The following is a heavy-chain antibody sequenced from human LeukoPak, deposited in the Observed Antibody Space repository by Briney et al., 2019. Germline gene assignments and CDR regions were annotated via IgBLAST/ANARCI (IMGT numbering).Heavy chain of an antibody. CDR1: GGSFSGYY. J-gene: IGHJ5*02. D-gene: IGHD3-3*01. CDR3: ATLYDFWSGYPVNWFDP. Sequence: SETLSLTCAVYGGSFSGYYWSWIRQPPGKGLEWIGEINHSGSTNYNPSLKSRVTISVDTSKNQFSLKLSSVTAADTAVYYCATLYDFWSGYPVNWFDPGGQRTLVIVSS. V-gene: IGHV4-34*01. CDR2: INHSGST.